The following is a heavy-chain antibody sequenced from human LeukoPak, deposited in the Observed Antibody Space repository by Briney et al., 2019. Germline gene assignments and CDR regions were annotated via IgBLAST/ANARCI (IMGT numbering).Heavy chain of an antibody. CDR2: IIPIFGTA. Sequence: SVKVSCKASGGTFSSYAISWVRQAPGQGLEWMGGIIPIFGTANYAQKFQGRVTITTDESTSTAYMELSSLRSEDTAVYYCARDAYCSSTSCYRYWFDPWGQGTLVTVSS. CDR3: ARDAYCSSTSCYRYWFDP. D-gene: IGHD2-2*01. J-gene: IGHJ5*02. CDR1: GGTFSSYA. V-gene: IGHV1-69*05.